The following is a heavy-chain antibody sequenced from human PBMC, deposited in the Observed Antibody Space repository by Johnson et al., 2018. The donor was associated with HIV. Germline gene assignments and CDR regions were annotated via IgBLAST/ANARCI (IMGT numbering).Heavy chain of an antibody. D-gene: IGHD2-15*01. V-gene: IGHV3-30-3*01. CDR2: ISYDGSNK. Sequence: QVQLVESGGGVVQPGRSLRLSCAASGFTFSSYAMHWVRQAPGKGLEWLALISYDGSNKYYADSVKGRFTISRDNSKNTLYLQMNSLRAEDTAVYYCGRSRVDIVVVAGAFDIWGQGTMVTVSS. CDR1: GFTFSSYA. J-gene: IGHJ3*02. CDR3: GRSRVDIVVVAGAFDI.